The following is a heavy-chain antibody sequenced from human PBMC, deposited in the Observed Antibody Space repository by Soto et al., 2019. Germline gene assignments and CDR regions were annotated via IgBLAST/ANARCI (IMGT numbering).Heavy chain of an antibody. V-gene: IGHV3-53*01. CDR2: IYIGGST. J-gene: IGHJ4*02. CDR3: ARDVTDYSGSYSADY. D-gene: IGHD1-26*01. Sequence: LRLSCAASGFTVSSNYMSWVRQAPGKGLEWVSVIYIGGSTYYADSVKGRFTISRDNAKNSLYLQMNSLRAEDTAVYYCARDVTDYSGSYSADYWGQGTLVTVSS. CDR1: GFTVSSNY.